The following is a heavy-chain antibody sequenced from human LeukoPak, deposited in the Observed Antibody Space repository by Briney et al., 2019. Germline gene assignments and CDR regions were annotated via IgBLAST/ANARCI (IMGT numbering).Heavy chain of an antibody. CDR3: ARDQPHAGLLSDRGAFDI. V-gene: IGHV1-69*13. Sequence: ASVKVSCKASGYTFTSYGISWVRQAPGQGLEWMGGIIPIFGTANYAQKFQGRVTITADESTSTAYMELSSLRSEDTAVYYCARDQPHAGLLSDRGAFDIWGQGTMVTVSS. CDR2: IIPIFGTA. D-gene: IGHD2-15*01. CDR1: GYTFTSYG. J-gene: IGHJ3*02.